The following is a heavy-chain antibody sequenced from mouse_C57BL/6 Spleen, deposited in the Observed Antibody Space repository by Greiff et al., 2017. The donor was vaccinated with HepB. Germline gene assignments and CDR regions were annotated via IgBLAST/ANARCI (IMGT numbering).Heavy chain of an antibody. Sequence: EVQLVESGPGLVKPSQSLSLTCSVTGYSITSGYYWNWIRQFPGNKLEWMGYISYDGSNNYNPSLKNRISITRDTSKNQFFLKLNSVTTEDTATYYCARSTTVVVFDYWGQGTTLTVSS. D-gene: IGHD1-1*01. J-gene: IGHJ2*01. CDR2: ISYDGSN. V-gene: IGHV3-6*01. CDR1: GYSITSGYY. CDR3: ARSTTVVVFDY.